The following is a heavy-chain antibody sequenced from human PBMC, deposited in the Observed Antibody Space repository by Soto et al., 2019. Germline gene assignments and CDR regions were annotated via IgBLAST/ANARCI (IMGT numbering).Heavy chain of an antibody. V-gene: IGHV4-34*01. CDR2: INHSGST. D-gene: IGHD3-10*01. J-gene: IGHJ4*02. Sequence: QVQLQQWGAGLLKPSETLSLTCAVYGGSFSGYYWSWIRQPPGKGLEWIGEINHSGSTNYNPSLKSRVTISVDTSKNQFSLKLSSVTAADTAVYYCARGLLWFGDFDYWGQGTLVTVSS. CDR3: ARGLLWFGDFDY. CDR1: GGSFSGYY.